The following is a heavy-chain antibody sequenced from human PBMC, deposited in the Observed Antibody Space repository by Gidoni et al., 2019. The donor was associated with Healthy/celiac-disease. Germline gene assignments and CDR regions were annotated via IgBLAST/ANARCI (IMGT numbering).Heavy chain of an antibody. CDR1: GFTFSSYA. D-gene: IGHD2-2*01. J-gene: IGHJ6*02. V-gene: IGHV3-30-3*01. CDR3: ARASTKGLRYYYYGMDV. CDR2: ISYDGSNK. Sequence: QVQLVESGGGVVQPGRSLSLSCAASGFTFSSYAMHWVRQAPGKGLEWVAVISYDGSNKYYADSVKGRFTISRDNSKNTLYLQMNSLRAEDTAVYYCARASTKGLRYYYYGMDVWGQGITVTVSS.